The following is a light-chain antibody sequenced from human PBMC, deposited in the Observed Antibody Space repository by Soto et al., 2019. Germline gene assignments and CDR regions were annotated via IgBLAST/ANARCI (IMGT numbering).Light chain of an antibody. CDR2: WAS. J-gene: IGKJ1*01. V-gene: IGKV4-1*01. CDR3: QQYYSTPWT. CDR1: QSVLYSSNNKNY. Sequence: DIVMTQSPDSLAVSLGERATINCKSSQSVLYSSNNKNYLTWYQQKPGQPPKLLIYWASTRESGVPDRFSGRGSWTDFTLTISSLQAEDVAVYYCQQYYSTPWTFGQGTKVEIK.